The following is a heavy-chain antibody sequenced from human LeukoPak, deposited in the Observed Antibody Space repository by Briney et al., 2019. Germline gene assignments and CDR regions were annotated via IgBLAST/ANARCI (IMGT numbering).Heavy chain of an antibody. Sequence: PSETLSLTCTVSGGSISSYYWNWIRQPPGMGLEWIGYIYYSGSTNYNPSLKSRVTISVDTSKNQFSLQLNSVTAADTAVYYCARGILAAAGRIWDYWGQGTLVTVSS. D-gene: IGHD6-13*01. CDR1: GGSISSYY. CDR3: ARGILAAAGRIWDY. V-gene: IGHV4-59*01. CDR2: IYYSGST. J-gene: IGHJ4*02.